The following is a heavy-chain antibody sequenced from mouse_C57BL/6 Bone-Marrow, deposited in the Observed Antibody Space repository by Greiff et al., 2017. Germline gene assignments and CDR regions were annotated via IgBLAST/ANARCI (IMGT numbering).Heavy chain of an antibody. D-gene: IGHD2-2*01. CDR1: GYSITSGYY. CDR3: AREGYGYDDFDY. Sequence: VQLQQSGPGLVKPSQSLSLTCSVTGYSITSGYYWNWIRQFPGNKLEWMGYISYDGSNNYNPSLKNRISITRDTSKNQFFLKLNSVTTEDTATYYCAREGYGYDDFDYWGQGTTLTVSS. V-gene: IGHV3-6*01. CDR2: ISYDGSN. J-gene: IGHJ2*01.